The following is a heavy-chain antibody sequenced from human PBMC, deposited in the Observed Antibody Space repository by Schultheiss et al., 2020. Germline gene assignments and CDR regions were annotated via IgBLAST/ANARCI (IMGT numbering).Heavy chain of an antibody. CDR3: ANSVLVTGPANHYYNYGMGV. D-gene: IGHD5/OR15-5a*01. J-gene: IGHJ6*02. Sequence: GESLKISCAASGFTFSSYGMHWVRQAPGKGLEWVAVISYDGSNKYYADSVKGRFTISRDNSKNTLYLHMSSLRAEDTAVYYCANSVLVTGPANHYYNYGMGVWGQGTTVTVSS. CDR2: ISYDGSNK. V-gene: IGHV3-30*06. CDR1: GFTFSSYG.